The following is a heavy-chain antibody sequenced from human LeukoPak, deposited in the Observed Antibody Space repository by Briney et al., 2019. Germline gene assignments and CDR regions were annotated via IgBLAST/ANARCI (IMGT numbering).Heavy chain of an antibody. D-gene: IGHD2-2*01. J-gene: IGHJ6*02. CDR2: IYSGGST. Sequence: EGSLRLSCAASGFTVSSNYMTWVGQAPGKGLEWVSVIYSGGSTYYADSVKGRFTISRDNSKNTLYLQMNSLRAEDTAVYYCARERGGYCSSTSCYYYGMDVWGQGTTVTVSS. CDR3: ARERGGYCSSTSCYYYGMDV. CDR1: GFTVSSNY. V-gene: IGHV3-66*01.